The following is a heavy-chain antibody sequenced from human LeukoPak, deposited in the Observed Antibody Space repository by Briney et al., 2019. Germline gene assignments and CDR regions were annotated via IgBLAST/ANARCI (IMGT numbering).Heavy chain of an antibody. D-gene: IGHD5-24*01. CDR2: IYYSGDT. CDR1: GDSISSYY. J-gene: IGHJ3*02. Sequence: SETLSLTCTVSGDSISSYYWSWIRQPPGKGLEWIGYIYYSGDTDYNPSLKSRVTISVDTSKNQFSLKLRSVTAADTAVYYCARHVTISGPYDASDIWGQGTMVTVSP. CDR3: ARHVTISGPYDASDI. V-gene: IGHV4-59*08.